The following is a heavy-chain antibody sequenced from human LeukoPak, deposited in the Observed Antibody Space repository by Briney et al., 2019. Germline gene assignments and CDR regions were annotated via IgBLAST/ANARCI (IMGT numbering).Heavy chain of an antibody. V-gene: IGHV3-33*06. Sequence: GGSLRLSCAASGFTFSSYGMHWVRQAPGKGLEWVAVIWYDGSNKYYADSVKGRFTISRDNSKNTLYLQMNSLRAEGTAVYYCAKDHPGYFDYWGQGTLVTVSS. CDR2: IWYDGSNK. CDR3: AKDHPGYFDY. J-gene: IGHJ4*02. CDR1: GFTFSSYG.